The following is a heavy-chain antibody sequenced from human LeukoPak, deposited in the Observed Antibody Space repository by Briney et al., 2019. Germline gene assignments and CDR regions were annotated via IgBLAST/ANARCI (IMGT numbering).Heavy chain of an antibody. V-gene: IGHV3-23*01. Sequence: GGSLRLSCAASGLTFSSYAMSWVRQAPGKGLEWVSAISGSGGSTYYADSVKGRFTISRDNSKNTLYLQMNSLRAEDTAVYYSAIGRYSSSEGWFDSWGQGTLVTVSS. J-gene: IGHJ5*01. CDR3: AIGRYSSSEGWFDS. CDR1: GLTFSSYA. D-gene: IGHD6-6*01. CDR2: ISGSGGST.